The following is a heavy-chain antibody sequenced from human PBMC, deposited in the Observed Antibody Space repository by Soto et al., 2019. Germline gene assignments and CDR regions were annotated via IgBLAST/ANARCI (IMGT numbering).Heavy chain of an antibody. Sequence: GGSLRLSCAASGFTFSSYAMHWVRQAPGKGLEWVAVISYDGSNKYYADSVKGRFTTSRDNSKNTLYLQMNSLRAEDTAVYYCVRGGPTIFGVVTPLSGMDVWGQGTTVTVSS. CDR3: VRGGPTIFGVVTPLSGMDV. CDR1: GFTFSSYA. J-gene: IGHJ6*02. D-gene: IGHD3-3*01. V-gene: IGHV3-30-3*01. CDR2: ISYDGSNK.